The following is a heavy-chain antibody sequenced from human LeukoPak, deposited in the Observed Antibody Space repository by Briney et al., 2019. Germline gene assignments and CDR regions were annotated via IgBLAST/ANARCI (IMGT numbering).Heavy chain of an antibody. CDR2: ISTSSSYI. V-gene: IGHV3-21*04. D-gene: IGHD5-24*01. Sequence: PGGSLRLSCAASGFTFSSYSMNWVRQAPGKGLEWVSSISTSSSYIYYADSVKGRFTISRDNAKNSLYLQMNSLRAEDTAVYYCAKSQYRDGYNYGLDYWGQGTLVTVSS. CDR3: AKSQYRDGYNYGLDY. CDR1: GFTFSSYS. J-gene: IGHJ4*02.